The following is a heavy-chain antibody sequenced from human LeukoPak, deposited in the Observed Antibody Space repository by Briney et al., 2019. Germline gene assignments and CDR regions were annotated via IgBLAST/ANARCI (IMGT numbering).Heavy chain of an antibody. J-gene: IGHJ4*02. CDR3: RGVRFGELFDY. CDR1: GGSISSYH. CDR2: IYTSGST. Sequence: SETLSLTCTVSGGSISSYHWSWIRQPAGKGLEWIGRIYTSGSTNYNPSLRGRVTMSVNTSKNQFSLQLSSVTAADTAVYFCRGVRFGELFDYWGQGTLVTVSS. V-gene: IGHV4-4*07. D-gene: IGHD3-10*01.